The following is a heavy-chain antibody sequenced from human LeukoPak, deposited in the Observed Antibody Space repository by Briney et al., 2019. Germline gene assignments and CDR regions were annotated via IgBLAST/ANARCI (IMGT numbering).Heavy chain of an antibody. CDR1: GFTVSRYS. V-gene: IGHV3-21*01. CDR3: ARGSYVQQRQDLFDY. D-gene: IGHD6-13*01. CDR2: INIDSSYI. J-gene: IGHJ4*02. Sequence: GESLRLSCAASGFTVSRYSMNWVRQAPGKGLEWVSSINIDSSYIYYADSVKGRFNISRDNAKNSLYLQMNSLRAEDTAVYYCARGSYVQQRQDLFDYWGQGTLVTVSS.